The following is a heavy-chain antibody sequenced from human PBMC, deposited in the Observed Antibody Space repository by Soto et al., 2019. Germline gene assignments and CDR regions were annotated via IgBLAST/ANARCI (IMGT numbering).Heavy chain of an antibody. CDR2: IWYDGSNK. Sequence: HLGGSLRLSCAASGFTFSSYGMHWVRQAPGKGLEWVAVIWYDGSNKYYADSVKGRFTISRDNSKNTLYLQMNSLRAEDTAVYYCARDHYGDYYFDYWGQGTLVTVSS. CDR1: GFTFSSYG. CDR3: ARDHYGDYYFDY. D-gene: IGHD4-17*01. V-gene: IGHV3-33*01. J-gene: IGHJ4*02.